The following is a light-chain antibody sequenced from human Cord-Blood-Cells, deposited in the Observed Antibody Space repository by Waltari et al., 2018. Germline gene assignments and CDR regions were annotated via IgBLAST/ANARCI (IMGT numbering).Light chain of an antibody. CDR3: QQSYSTPLT. Sequence: ASVGDRVTITCRASQSISSYLNWYQQKPGKAPKLLIYAASSLQSGVPSRFSGSGSGTDFTLTISSLQPEDFATYYCQQSYSTPLTFGGGTKVEIK. CDR1: QSISSY. V-gene: IGKV1-39*01. CDR2: AAS. J-gene: IGKJ4*01.